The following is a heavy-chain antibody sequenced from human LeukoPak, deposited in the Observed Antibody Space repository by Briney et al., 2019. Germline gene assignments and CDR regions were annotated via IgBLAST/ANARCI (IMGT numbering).Heavy chain of an antibody. Sequence: SETLSLTCTVSGGSISTYYWTWIRQPPGKGLEWIGYIENSGSTKYNPSLKSRVTISVDTSKNQFALKLSSVTAADTAVYFCARSLLITRGFGMDVWGQGTTVSVFS. CDR3: ARSLLITRGFGMDV. CDR1: GGSISTYY. V-gene: IGHV4-59*01. D-gene: IGHD3-22*01. CDR2: IENSGST. J-gene: IGHJ6*02.